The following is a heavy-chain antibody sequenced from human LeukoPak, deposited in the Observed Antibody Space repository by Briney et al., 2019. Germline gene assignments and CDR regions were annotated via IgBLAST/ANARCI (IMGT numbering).Heavy chain of an antibody. CDR3: ARSTGGGWYLQEFDY. V-gene: IGHV1-69*04. J-gene: IGHJ4*02. CDR1: GGTFSSYA. D-gene: IGHD6-19*01. CDR2: IIPILGIA. Sequence: SVKVSCKASGGTFSSYAISWVRQAPGQGLEWMGRIIPILGIANHAQKFQGRVTITADKSTSTAYMELSSLRSEDTAVYYCARSTGGGWYLQEFDYWGQGTLVTVSS.